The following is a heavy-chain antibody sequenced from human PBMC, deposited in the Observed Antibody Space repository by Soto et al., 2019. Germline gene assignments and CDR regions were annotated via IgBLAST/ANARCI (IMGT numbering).Heavy chain of an antibody. V-gene: IGHV3-11*06. J-gene: IGHJ5*02. CDR3: AREGDRITHWFDP. D-gene: IGHD3-10*01. CDR2: ISSSSSYT. CDR1: GFTFSDYY. Sequence: QVQLVESGGGLVKPGGSLRLSCAASGFTFSDYYMSWIRQAPGKGLEWVSYISSSSSYTNYADSVKGRFTISRDNAKNSLYLKMNSLRAEDTAVYYCAREGDRITHWFDPWGQGTLVTVSS.